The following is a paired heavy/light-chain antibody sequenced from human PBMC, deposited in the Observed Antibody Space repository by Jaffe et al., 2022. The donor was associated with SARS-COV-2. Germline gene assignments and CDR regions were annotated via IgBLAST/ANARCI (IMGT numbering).Light chain of an antibody. Sequence: DIQMTQSPSSLSASVGDRVTITCRASQGISNYLAWFQQKPGKAPKSLIYAASSLQSGVPSKFSGSGSGTDFTLTISSLQPEDFATYYCQQYNSYPLITFGQGTRLEIK. CDR1: QGISNY. V-gene: IGKV1-16*02. J-gene: IGKJ5*01. CDR2: AAS. CDR3: QQYNSYPLIT.
Heavy chain of an antibody. Sequence: QVQLVQSGAEVKKPGASVKVSCKASGYTFTSYAMHWVRQAPGQRLEWMGWINAGNGNTKYSQKFQGRVTITRDTSASTAYMELSSLRSEDTAVYYCARVPQQLGHHNSQGWFDPWGQGTLVTVSS. CDR1: GYTFTSYA. J-gene: IGHJ5*02. CDR3: ARVPQQLGHHNSQGWFDP. V-gene: IGHV1-3*01. D-gene: IGHD6-13*01. CDR2: INAGNGNT.